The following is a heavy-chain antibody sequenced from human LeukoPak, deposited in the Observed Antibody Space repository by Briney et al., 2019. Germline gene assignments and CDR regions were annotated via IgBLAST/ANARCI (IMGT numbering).Heavy chain of an antibody. CDR1: GFTVSSNY. J-gene: IGHJ6*02. Sequence: GGSLRLSCAASGFTVSSNYMSWVRQAPGKGLEWVSYISSRGSTIYYADSVKGRFTISRDNAENSLYLQMNSLRAEDTAVYYCARHDTAMATDYGMDVWGQGTTVTVSS. CDR2: ISSRGSTI. CDR3: ARHDTAMATDYGMDV. V-gene: IGHV3-11*01. D-gene: IGHD5-18*01.